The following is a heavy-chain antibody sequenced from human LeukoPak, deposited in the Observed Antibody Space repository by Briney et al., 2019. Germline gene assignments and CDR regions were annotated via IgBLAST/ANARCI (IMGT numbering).Heavy chain of an antibody. J-gene: IGHJ4*02. CDR1: GFTFSSYG. CDR2: IWYDGSNK. CDR3: ARDLSSGWTPYFDY. Sequence: QPGGSLRLSCAASGFTFSSYGMHWVRQAPGKGLEWVAVIWYDGSNKYYADSVKGRFTISRDNSKNTLYLQMNSLRAEDTAVYYCARDLSSGWTPYFDYWGQGTLVTVSS. D-gene: IGHD6-19*01. V-gene: IGHV3-33*01.